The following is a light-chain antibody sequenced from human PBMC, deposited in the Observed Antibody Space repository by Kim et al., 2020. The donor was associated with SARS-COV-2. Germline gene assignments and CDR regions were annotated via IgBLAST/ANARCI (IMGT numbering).Light chain of an antibody. CDR1: SSNIGNNY. CDR3: GTWDSSLGAGV. Sequence: QSVLTQPPSVSAAPGQTVTISCSGSSSNIGNNYVSWYQQLPGTAPKLLIYDNNKRPSGIPDRFSGSKSGTSATLGITGLQTGDEADYYCGTWDSSLGAGVFGGGTQRTVL. V-gene: IGLV1-51*01. J-gene: IGLJ3*02. CDR2: DNN.